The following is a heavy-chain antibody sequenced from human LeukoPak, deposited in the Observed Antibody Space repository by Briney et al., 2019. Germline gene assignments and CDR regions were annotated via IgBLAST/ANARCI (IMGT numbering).Heavy chain of an antibody. CDR3: ARGTYYYDGSGYYAFAH. Sequence: GVSLRLSCAASRFTVSSTYMTWVRQPPGKGLEWVSLTYSTGSTYYADSVKGRFTISRDNSKTTVHLQMNSLRAEETALYYCARGTYYYDGSGYYAFAHWGQGTLVTVSS. CDR1: RFTVSSTY. J-gene: IGHJ4*02. CDR2: TYSTGST. V-gene: IGHV3-66*02. D-gene: IGHD3-22*01.